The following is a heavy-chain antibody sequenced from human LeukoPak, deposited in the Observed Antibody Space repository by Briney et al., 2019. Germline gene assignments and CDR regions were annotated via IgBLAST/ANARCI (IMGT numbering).Heavy chain of an antibody. J-gene: IGHJ5*02. CDR3: ARPAGDDFWSGQGWFDP. V-gene: IGHV4-39*01. Sequence: PSETLSLTCTVSGGSISSSSYYWVWIRQPPGKGLVWIGSIYYSGSTYYNPSLKSRVTISVDTSKNQFSLKLSSVTAADTAVYYCARPAGDDFWSGQGWFDPWGQGTLVTVSS. CDR1: GGSISSSSYY. CDR2: IYYSGST. D-gene: IGHD3-3*01.